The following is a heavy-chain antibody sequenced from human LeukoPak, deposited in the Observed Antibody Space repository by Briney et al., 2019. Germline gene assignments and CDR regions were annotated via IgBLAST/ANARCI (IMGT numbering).Heavy chain of an antibody. Sequence: ASVKVSCKASGYTFTGYYMHWVRQAPGQGLEWMGWSNPKSGGTNYEQKFHGRVTMTRDTSISTDYILPSRLRSDDTAVYYCVSSESHYYYYYMDVWGKGTTVTVSS. CDR1: GYTFTGYY. D-gene: IGHD6-25*01. J-gene: IGHJ6*03. CDR3: VSSESHYYYYYMDV. V-gene: IGHV1-2*02. CDR2: SNPKSGGT.